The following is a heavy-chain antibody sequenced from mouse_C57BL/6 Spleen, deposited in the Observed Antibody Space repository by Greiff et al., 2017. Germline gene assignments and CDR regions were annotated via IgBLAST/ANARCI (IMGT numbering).Heavy chain of an antibody. D-gene: IGHD2-3*01. CDR2: IYPGDGDT. Sequence: QVQLQQSGAELVKPGASVKISCKASGYAFSSYWMNWVKQRPGKGLEWIGQIYPGDGDTNYNGKFKGKATLTADKSSSTAYMQLSSLTSEDSAVYFCARSTDGPYWYFDVWGTGTTVTVSS. V-gene: IGHV1-80*01. CDR1: GYAFSSYW. J-gene: IGHJ1*03. CDR3: ARSTDGPYWYFDV.